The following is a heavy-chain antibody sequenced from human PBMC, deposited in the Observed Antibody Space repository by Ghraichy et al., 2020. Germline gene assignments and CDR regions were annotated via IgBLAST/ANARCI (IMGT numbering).Heavy chain of an antibody. J-gene: IGHJ4*02. V-gene: IGHV4-59*01. Sequence: SETLSLTCTVSGGSISTYYWSWIRQPPGKGLEWIGYIYYSGDTNYSPSLKSRVTISVDTSKNQFSLKLTSVTTADTAVYYCARANFYVSGTLDYWGQGNLVTVS. D-gene: IGHD3-10*01. CDR1: GGSISTYY. CDR2: IYYSGDT. CDR3: ARANFYVSGTLDY.